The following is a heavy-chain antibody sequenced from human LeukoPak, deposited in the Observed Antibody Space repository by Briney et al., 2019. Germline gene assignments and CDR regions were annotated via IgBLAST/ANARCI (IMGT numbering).Heavy chain of an antibody. CDR1: GFTFDDYA. V-gene: IGHV3-9*01. CDR3: ASSSWYALDY. Sequence: GGSLRLSCAASGFTFDDYAMHWVRQAPGKGLEWVSGISWNSGSIGYADSVKGRFTISRDNAKNSLYLQMNSLRAEDTAIYYCASSSWYALDYWGQGTLVTVSS. J-gene: IGHJ4*02. D-gene: IGHD6-13*01. CDR2: ISWNSGSI.